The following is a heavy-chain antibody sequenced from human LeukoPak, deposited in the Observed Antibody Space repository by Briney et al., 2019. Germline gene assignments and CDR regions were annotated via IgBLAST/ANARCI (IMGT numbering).Heavy chain of an antibody. CDR1: GGTFRTFA. J-gene: IGHJ4*02. V-gene: IGHV1-69*13. Sequence: ASVKVSCKASGGTFRTFAISWVRQAPGQGLEWMGGIIPIFGIPDSAQKFQGRLTITADESTTTAYMELSSLRSEDTAVYYCARDNDSRDPPHFDYWGQGTLVTVSA. CDR2: IIPIFGIP. D-gene: IGHD3-16*01. CDR3: ARDNDSRDPPHFDY.